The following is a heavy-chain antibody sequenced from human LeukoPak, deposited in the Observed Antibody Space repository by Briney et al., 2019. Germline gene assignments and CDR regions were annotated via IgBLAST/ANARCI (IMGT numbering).Heavy chain of an antibody. D-gene: IGHD1-26*01. J-gene: IGHJ2*01. CDR3: AKPVGSVVGASPWYFDL. V-gene: IGHV3-21*01. Sequence: PGGSLRLSCAASGFTFSSYSMNWVRQAPGKGLEWVSSISSSSSYIYYADSVKGRFTISRDNAKNSLYLQMNSLRAEDAAVYYCAKPVGSVVGASPWYFDLWGRGTLVTVSS. CDR1: GFTFSSYS. CDR2: ISSSSSYI.